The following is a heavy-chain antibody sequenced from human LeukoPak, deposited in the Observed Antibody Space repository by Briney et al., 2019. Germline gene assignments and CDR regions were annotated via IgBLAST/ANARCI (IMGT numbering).Heavy chain of an antibody. CDR1: GGSISNYY. D-gene: IGHD5-18*01. J-gene: IGHJ2*01. CDR2: IYYGGST. Sequence: SETLSLTCTVSGGSISNYYWSWIRQPPGKGLEWIGYIYYGGSTNYNPSLKSRVTISVDTSKIQFSLKLSSVTAADTAVYYCARLYTYESYWYFDLWGRGTLVTVSS. V-gene: IGHV4-59*08. CDR3: ARLYTYESYWYFDL.